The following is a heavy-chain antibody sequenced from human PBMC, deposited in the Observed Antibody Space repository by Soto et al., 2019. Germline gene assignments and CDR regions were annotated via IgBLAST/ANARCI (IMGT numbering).Heavy chain of an antibody. V-gene: IGHV4-34*01. CDR3: ARGSYSSSWYYYYYGMDV. CDR1: GGSFSGYY. D-gene: IGHD6-13*01. CDR2: INHSGST. J-gene: IGHJ6*02. Sequence: SETLSLTCAVYGGSFSGYYWSWIRQPPGKGLEWIGEINHSGSTDYNPSLKSRVTISVDTSKNQFSLKLSSVTAADTAVYYCARGSYSSSWYYYYYGMDVWGQGTTVTAP.